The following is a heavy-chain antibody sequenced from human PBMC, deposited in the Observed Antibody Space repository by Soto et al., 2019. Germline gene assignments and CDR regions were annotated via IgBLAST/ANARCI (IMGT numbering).Heavy chain of an antibody. V-gene: IGHV3-23*01. CDR2: ISGSGGST. Sequence: GSLRLSCAASGFTFSSYAMSWVRQAPGKVLEWVSAISGSGGSTYYADSVKGRFTISRDNSKNTLYLQMNSLRAEDTAVYYCAKDSTAMVTYFDYWGQGTLVTVSS. J-gene: IGHJ4*02. D-gene: IGHD5-18*01. CDR1: GFTFSSYA. CDR3: AKDSTAMVTYFDY.